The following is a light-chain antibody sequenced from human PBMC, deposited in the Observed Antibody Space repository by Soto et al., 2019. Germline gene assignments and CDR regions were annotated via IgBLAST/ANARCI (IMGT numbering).Light chain of an antibody. V-gene: IGLV2-14*01. CDR3: SSYSSSSAFYV. CDR1: STDVGGHKY. Sequence: QSALTQPASVSGSPGQSITISCTGTSTDVGGHKYVTWYQQYPGKAPKLMMYDVNRRPSGVSNRFSGSKSGNMASLTISWLQAEDEADYYCSSYSSSSAFYVFGTGTKVTVL. CDR2: DVN. J-gene: IGLJ1*01.